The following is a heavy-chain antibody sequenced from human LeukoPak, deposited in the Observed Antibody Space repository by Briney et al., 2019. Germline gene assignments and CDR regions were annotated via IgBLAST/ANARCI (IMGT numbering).Heavy chain of an antibody. D-gene: IGHD3-22*01. Sequence: PGGSLRLSCAASGFTFSSYAMSWVRQAPGKGLEWVSAISGSGGSTYYADSVKGRFTISRDNSKNTLYLQMNSLGAEDTAVYYCAKEFVDYDSSGYYPTHFDYWGQGTLVTVSS. CDR3: AKEFVDYDSSGYYPTHFDY. CDR2: ISGSGGST. J-gene: IGHJ4*02. V-gene: IGHV3-23*01. CDR1: GFTFSSYA.